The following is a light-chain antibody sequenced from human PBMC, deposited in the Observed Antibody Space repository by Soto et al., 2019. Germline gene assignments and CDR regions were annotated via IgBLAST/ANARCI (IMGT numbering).Light chain of an antibody. CDR1: SSDVGGYNY. CDR2: DVS. V-gene: IGLV2-14*03. J-gene: IGLJ2*01. Sequence: QSALTQPASVSGSPGQSITISCTGTSSDVGGYNYVSWYHQHPGKAPKLMIYDVSNRPSGVSNRFSGSKSGNTASLTISGLQAEDEADYYCGSYTSSSTVIFGGGTKLTVL. CDR3: GSYTSSSTVI.